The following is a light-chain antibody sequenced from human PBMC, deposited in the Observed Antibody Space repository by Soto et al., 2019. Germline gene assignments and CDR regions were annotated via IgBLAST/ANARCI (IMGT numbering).Light chain of an antibody. CDR2: DAS. Sequence: IVLTQSPATLSLSPGESATISCRASQNVDTYLAWYKQKPGQAPRLLIYDASNRATGIPARFSGSGSRTEFTLTISNLEPEDFEVYYCQHRINWPLTFGGGTKVDIK. V-gene: IGKV3-11*01. CDR3: QHRINWPLT. CDR1: QNVDTY. J-gene: IGKJ4*01.